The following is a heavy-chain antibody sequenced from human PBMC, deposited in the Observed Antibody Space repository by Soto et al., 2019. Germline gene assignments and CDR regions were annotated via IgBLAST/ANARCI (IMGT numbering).Heavy chain of an antibody. CDR1: GGSISDHY. Sequence: SETLSLTCTVSGGSISDHYYMWIRQPPGRGLECIAYIYNGGSTNYNPPLKSRVTISIDSSENQLSLKLSSVTAADTAVYYCARRSYDNSGYYYVDYWGQGTLVTVSS. J-gene: IGHJ4*02. CDR3: ARRSYDNSGYYYVDY. D-gene: IGHD3-22*01. CDR2: IYNGGST. V-gene: IGHV4-4*08.